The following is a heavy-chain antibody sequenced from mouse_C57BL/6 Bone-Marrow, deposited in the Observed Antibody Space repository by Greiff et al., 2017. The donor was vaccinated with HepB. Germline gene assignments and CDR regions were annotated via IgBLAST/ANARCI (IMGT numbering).Heavy chain of an antibody. CDR1: GYAFSSYW. V-gene: IGHV1-80*01. CDR3: AREDYGTDFDY. J-gene: IGHJ2*01. D-gene: IGHD1-1*01. CDR2: IYPGDGDT. Sequence: VQLQQSGAELVKPGASVKISCKASGYAFSSYWMNWVKQRPGKGLEWIGQIYPGDGDTNYNGKFKGKATLTADKSSSTAYMQLSSLTSEDSAVYFCAREDYGTDFDYWGQGTTLTVSS.